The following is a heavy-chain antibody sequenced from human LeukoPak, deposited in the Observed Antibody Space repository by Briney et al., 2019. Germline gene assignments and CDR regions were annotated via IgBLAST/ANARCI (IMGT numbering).Heavy chain of an antibody. J-gene: IGHJ4*02. D-gene: IGHD6-25*01. Sequence: GGSLRLSCAASGFTFSGHWMHWARQRPGKGLEWVANITPEGRRMNYADSVRGRFTISRDNAKKSLYLQINTLRAEDTAVYYCVRGPHIAATSYWGQGTLVTVSS. CDR1: GFTFSGHW. CDR3: VRGPHIAATSY. V-gene: IGHV3-7*03. CDR2: ITPEGRRM.